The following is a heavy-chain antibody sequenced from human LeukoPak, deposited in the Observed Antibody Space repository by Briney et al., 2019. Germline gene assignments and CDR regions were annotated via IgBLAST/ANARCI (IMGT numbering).Heavy chain of an antibody. CDR3: ARVWAYGGNSSYYYYYMDV. Sequence: GASAKVSCKASGYTFTSYDINWVRQATGQGLEWMGWMNPNSGNTGYAQKFQGRVTMTRNTSISTAYMELSSLRSEDTAVYYCARVWAYGGNSSYYYYYMDVWGKGTTVTVSS. CDR1: GYTFTSYD. CDR2: MNPNSGNT. V-gene: IGHV1-8*01. D-gene: IGHD4-23*01. J-gene: IGHJ6*03.